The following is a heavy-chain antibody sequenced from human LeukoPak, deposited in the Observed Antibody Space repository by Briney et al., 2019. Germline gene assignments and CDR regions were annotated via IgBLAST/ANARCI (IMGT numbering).Heavy chain of an antibody. Sequence: GGSLRLSCAASGFTCSSYSMNWVRQAPGKGLEGVSSISNSSSHIYYAASVTGRFTISRDNAKNSLYLQKNTVRAEDTAVHYCARDGYNTLDLDYWGQGTLVTVSS. V-gene: IGHV3-21*01. D-gene: IGHD1-14*01. CDR1: GFTCSSYS. CDR2: ISNSSSHI. CDR3: ARDGYNTLDLDY. J-gene: IGHJ4*02.